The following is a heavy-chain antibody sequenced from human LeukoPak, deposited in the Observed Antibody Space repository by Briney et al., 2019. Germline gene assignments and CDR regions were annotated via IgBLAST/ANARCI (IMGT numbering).Heavy chain of an antibody. Sequence: SQTLSLTCTVPGGSISSGDYYWSWIRQHPGKGLEWIGYIHYSGSTFYNPSLKSRVTVAVDTSKNQFSLKLTSVTAADTAVYYCARESLAYCSGDCYSSPFDYWGQGTLVTVSS. V-gene: IGHV4-31*03. CDR1: GGSISSGDYY. D-gene: IGHD2-21*02. CDR3: ARESLAYCSGDCYSSPFDY. J-gene: IGHJ4*02. CDR2: IHYSGST.